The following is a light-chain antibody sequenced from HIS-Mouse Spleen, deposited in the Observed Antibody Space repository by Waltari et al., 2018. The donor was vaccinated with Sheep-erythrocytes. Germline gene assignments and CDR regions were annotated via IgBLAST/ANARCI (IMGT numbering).Light chain of an antibody. CDR3: YSTDSSGNGV. CDR2: EDS. Sequence: SYELTQPPSAAVSPGQTARNTCSGDGLPKKYAYWYQQKSGQAPVLVIYEDSKRPSGIPERFSGSSSGTMATLTISGAQVEDEADYYCYSTDSSGNGVFGGGTKLTVL. CDR1: GLPKKY. V-gene: IGLV3-10*01. J-gene: IGLJ2*01.